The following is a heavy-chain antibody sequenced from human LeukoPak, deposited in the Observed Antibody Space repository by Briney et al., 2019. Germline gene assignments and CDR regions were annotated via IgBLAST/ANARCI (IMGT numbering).Heavy chain of an antibody. CDR2: IWWDGSYK. D-gene: IGHD2-21*01. V-gene: IGHV3-33*01. CDR3: ARWASIQATYFFDY. CDR1: GFTFNSYG. Sequence: GRALILSCAAPGFTFNSYGMHWVRQAPGKGLGRVAVIWWDGSYKYYADSVKGRFTISQDNSKITLELQMSILRDDDAVLYYCARWASIQATYFFDYWGQETLVTVSS. J-gene: IGHJ4*02.